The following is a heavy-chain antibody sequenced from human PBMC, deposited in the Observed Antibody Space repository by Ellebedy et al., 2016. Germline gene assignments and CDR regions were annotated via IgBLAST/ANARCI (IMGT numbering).Heavy chain of an antibody. CDR3: AKGTMDYFYH. Sequence: GGSLRLXCADSGFTFNDYALHWVRQAPGKGLEWVSGISWDSAVIGYGGSVKGRFTISKDSARNYLYLQMNSLRPEDTAFYYCAKGTMDYFYHWGQGTLVTVSS. CDR1: GFTFNDYA. V-gene: IGHV3-9*01. J-gene: IGHJ4*02. CDR2: ISWDSAVI. D-gene: IGHD4/OR15-4a*01.